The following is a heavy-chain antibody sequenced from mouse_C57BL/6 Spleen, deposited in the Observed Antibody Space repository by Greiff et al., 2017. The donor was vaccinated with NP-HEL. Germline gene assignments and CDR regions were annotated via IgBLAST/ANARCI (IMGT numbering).Heavy chain of an antibody. V-gene: IGHV1-81*01. CDR2: IYPRSGNT. CDR1: GYTFTSYG. J-gene: IGHJ4*01. Sequence: QVQLQQSGAELARPGASVKLSCKASGYTFTSYGISWVKQRTGQGLEWIGEIYPRSGNTYYNEKFKGKATLTADKSSSTAYMELRSLSSEDSAVYFCARNSNEAMDYWGQGTSVTVSS. CDR3: ARNSNEAMDY. D-gene: IGHD2-5*01.